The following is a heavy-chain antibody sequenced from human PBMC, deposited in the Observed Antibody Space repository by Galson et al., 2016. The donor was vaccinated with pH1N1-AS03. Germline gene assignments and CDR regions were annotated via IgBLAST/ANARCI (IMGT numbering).Heavy chain of an antibody. CDR3: ARAPTYYFGLRAALDI. CDR1: GGPFRSYA. CDR2: IMPIFGTT. D-gene: IGHD3-10*01. Sequence: SVKVSCKASGGPFRSYAISWVRQAPGQGLEWMGGIMPIFGTTNYAQKFQGRVTVTADESTTTAYMELHSLRSEDTAVYYCARAPTYYFGLRAALDIWGQGTMVTVSS. J-gene: IGHJ3*02. V-gene: IGHV1-69*13.